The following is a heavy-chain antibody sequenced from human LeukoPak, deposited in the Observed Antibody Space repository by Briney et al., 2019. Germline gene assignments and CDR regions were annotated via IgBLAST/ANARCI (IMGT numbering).Heavy chain of an antibody. D-gene: IGHD5-12*01. J-gene: IGHJ4*02. Sequence: EILSLTCAVYGGSFSGYYWSWIRQPPGKGLEWIGEINHSGSTNYNPSLKSRVTISVDTSKNQFSLKLSSVTAADTAVYYCAVGVVATHFDYWGQGTLVTVSS. CDR1: GGSFSGYY. CDR2: INHSGST. CDR3: AVGVVATHFDY. V-gene: IGHV4-34*01.